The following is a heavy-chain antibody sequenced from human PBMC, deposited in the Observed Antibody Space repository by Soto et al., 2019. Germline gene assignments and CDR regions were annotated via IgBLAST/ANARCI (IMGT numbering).Heavy chain of an antibody. CDR1: GGSISSGDYY. V-gene: IGHV4-30-4*01. D-gene: IGHD3-22*01. Sequence: KPSETLSLTCTVSGGSISSGDYYWSWIRQPPGKGLEWIGYIYYSGSTYYNPSLKSRVTISVDTSKNQFSLKLSSVTAADTAVYYCARAWPVYDSSGYLDYWGQGTLVTVS. J-gene: IGHJ4*02. CDR3: ARAWPVYDSSGYLDY. CDR2: IYYSGST.